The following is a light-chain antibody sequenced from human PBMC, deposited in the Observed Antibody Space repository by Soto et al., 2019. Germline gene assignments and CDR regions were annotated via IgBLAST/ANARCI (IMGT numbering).Light chain of an antibody. J-gene: IGKJ1*01. V-gene: IGKV1-5*01. Sequence: IHMTHSPSTLSASVLYRVTITCLSSQSISSWLAWYQQKPGKAPKLLIYAASTLQSGVPSRFSGSGSGTDFTLTISCLQSEDFATYYCQQYYSYPWTFGQGTKVDIK. CDR1: QSISSW. CDR2: AAS. CDR3: QQYYSYPWT.